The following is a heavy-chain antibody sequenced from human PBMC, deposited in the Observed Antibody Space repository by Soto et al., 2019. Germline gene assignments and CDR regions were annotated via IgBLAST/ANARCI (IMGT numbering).Heavy chain of an antibody. Sequence: GSLRLSCATSGFTFSNYRMNWVRQAPGKGLEWVASISGSGKDTFYRDSVKGRFTISRDNAESSLVLQMNSLTVDDTAVYHCARVHLVRTSSYYCGMDVWGPGTTVTVSS. CDR3: ARVHLVRTSSYYCGMDV. J-gene: IGHJ6*02. CDR2: ISGSGKDT. V-gene: IGHV3-21*06. CDR1: GFTFSNYR. D-gene: IGHD6-6*01.